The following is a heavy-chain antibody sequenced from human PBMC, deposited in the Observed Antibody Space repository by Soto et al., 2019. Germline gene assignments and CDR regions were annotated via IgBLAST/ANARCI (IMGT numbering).Heavy chain of an antibody. V-gene: IGHV4-30-4*01. D-gene: IGHD4-17*01. Sequence: SETLSLTCTVSGGSISSGDYYWSWIRQPPGKGLEWIGYIYCSGSTYYNPSLKSRVTISVDTSKNQFSLKLSSVTAADTAVYYCARSSQSTVTTTDYCGQRTLVTVSS. CDR2: IYCSGST. CDR3: ARSSQSTVTTTDY. J-gene: IGHJ4*02. CDR1: GGSISSGDYY.